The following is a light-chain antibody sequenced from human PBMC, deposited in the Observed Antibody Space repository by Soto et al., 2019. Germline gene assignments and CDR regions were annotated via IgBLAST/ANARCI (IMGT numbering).Light chain of an antibody. CDR1: QSIRSW. Sequence: DIQMTQSPSTLPASVGGRVTITCRASQSIRSWLAWYQQKPGKAPKLLIFKASSLESGVPSRFSGSGSGTEFTLTISSLQHDDFATYYCQEYSSYWTFGQGTKVDIK. V-gene: IGKV1-5*03. CDR2: KAS. J-gene: IGKJ1*01. CDR3: QEYSSYWT.